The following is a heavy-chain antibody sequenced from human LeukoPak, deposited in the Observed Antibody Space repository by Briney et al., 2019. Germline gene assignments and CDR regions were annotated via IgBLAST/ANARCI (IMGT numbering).Heavy chain of an antibody. CDR3: ARDPPRIVVVVAATNYYGMDV. D-gene: IGHD2-15*01. Sequence: ASVTVSCTASGYTFTSCGISWVRQAPGQGLEWMGWISAYNGNTNYAQKLQGRVTMTTDTSTSTAYMDLRSLRSDDTAVYYCARDPPRIVVVVAATNYYGMDVWGQGTTVTVSS. V-gene: IGHV1-18*01. CDR1: GYTFTSCG. J-gene: IGHJ6*02. CDR2: ISAYNGNT.